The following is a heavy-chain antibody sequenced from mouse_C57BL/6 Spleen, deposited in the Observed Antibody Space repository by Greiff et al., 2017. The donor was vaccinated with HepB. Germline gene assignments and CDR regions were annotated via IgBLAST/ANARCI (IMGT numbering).Heavy chain of an antibody. J-gene: IGHJ4*01. CDR2: IDPENGDT. Sequence: EVHLVESGAELVRPGASVKLSCTASGFNINDDYMRWVKQRPEQGLEWIGWIDPENGDTEYASKFPGQATITADTSSNTAYLQLSSLTSEDTSVYYCATRANYAMDYWGQGTSVTVDS. D-gene: IGHD3-1*01. V-gene: IGHV14-4*01. CDR3: ATRANYAMDY. CDR1: GFNINDDY.